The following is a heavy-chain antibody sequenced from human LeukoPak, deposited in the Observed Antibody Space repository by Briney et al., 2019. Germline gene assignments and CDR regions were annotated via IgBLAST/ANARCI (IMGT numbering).Heavy chain of an antibody. V-gene: IGHV3-30*04. CDR3: ARAGEQWLVVYYFDY. CDR1: GFTFSSYA. CDR2: ISYDGSNK. J-gene: IGHJ4*02. D-gene: IGHD6-19*01. Sequence: PGGSLRLCCAASGFTFSSYAMHWVRQAPGKGLEWVAVISYDGSNKYYADSVKGRFTISRDNSKNTLYLQMNSLRAEDTAVYYCARAGEQWLVVYYFDYWGQGTLVTVSS.